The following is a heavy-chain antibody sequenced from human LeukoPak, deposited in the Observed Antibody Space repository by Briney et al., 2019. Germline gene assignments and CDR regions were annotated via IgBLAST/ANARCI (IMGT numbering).Heavy chain of an antibody. D-gene: IGHD3-10*01. CDR1: GFTVSSNY. J-gene: IGHJ4*02. CDR2: IYSGGST. V-gene: IGHV3-53*01. Sequence: GGSLRPSCAASGFTVSSNYITWVRQAPGKGLEWLSVIYSGGSTYYADSVKGRFTISRDNSKNTLYLHINSPRDEDTAVYYCATAHYSPYFDNWGQRTLVTVSS. CDR3: ATAHYSPYFDN.